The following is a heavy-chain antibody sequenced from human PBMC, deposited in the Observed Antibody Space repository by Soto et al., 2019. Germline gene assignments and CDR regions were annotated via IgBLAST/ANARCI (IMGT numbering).Heavy chain of an antibody. CDR3: ARETQKLSSSWYGY. CDR1: GFTFSSYS. D-gene: IGHD6-13*01. V-gene: IGHV3-21*01. Sequence: GGSLRLSCAASGFTFSSYSMNWVRQAPGKGLEWVSSISSSSSYIYYADSVKGRFTISRDNAKNSLYLQMNSLRAEDTAVYYCARETQKLSSSWYGYWGQGTLVTVSS. CDR2: ISSSSSYI. J-gene: IGHJ4*02.